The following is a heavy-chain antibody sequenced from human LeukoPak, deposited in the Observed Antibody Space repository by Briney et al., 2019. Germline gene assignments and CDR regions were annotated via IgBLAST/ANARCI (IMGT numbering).Heavy chain of an antibody. CDR3: AREGLTTIGVIDV. Sequence: PSETLSLTCSVSGASIGSYYWIWIRQPPGKGPEWLGTIYYRGNTKYNSSLKSRVSILADTSNNQFSLRLSSVTAADTAVYYCAREGLTTIGVIDVWGKGTTVTVSS. J-gene: IGHJ6*03. V-gene: IGHV4-59*01. CDR2: IYYRGNT. CDR1: GASIGSYY. D-gene: IGHD1-1*01.